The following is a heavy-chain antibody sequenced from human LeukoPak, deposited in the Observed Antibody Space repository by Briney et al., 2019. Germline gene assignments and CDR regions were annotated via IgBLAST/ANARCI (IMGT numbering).Heavy chain of an antibody. CDR3: ARGAYDSSGYTSEFDY. CDR1: GGTFSSYA. Sequence: GASVKVSCKASGGTFSSYAISWVRQAPGQGLEWMGGIIPIFGTANYAQKFQGRVTITADESTSTAYMELSSLRSEDTAVYYCARGAYDSSGYTSEFDYWGQGTLVTVSS. V-gene: IGHV1-69*13. D-gene: IGHD3-22*01. CDR2: IIPIFGTA. J-gene: IGHJ4*02.